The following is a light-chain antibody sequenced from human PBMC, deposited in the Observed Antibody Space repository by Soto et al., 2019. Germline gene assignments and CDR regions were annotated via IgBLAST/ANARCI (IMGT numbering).Light chain of an antibody. J-gene: IGKJ1*01. CDR1: HSVSGY. CDR3: QQYNNWPWT. CDR2: GAS. Sequence: EIVMTKSPATLSVSPGERVTISCRASHSVSGYLAWYQQKPGQAPRRLIYGASTGATGVPARFSGSGSGTEFNLTISSLQSEYFAVYYFQQYNNWPWTVGQGTKVEIK. V-gene: IGKV3-15*01.